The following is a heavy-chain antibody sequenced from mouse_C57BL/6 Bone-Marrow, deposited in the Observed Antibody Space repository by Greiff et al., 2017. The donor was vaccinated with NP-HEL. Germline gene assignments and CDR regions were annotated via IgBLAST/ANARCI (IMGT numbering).Heavy chain of an antibody. D-gene: IGHD1-1*01. CDR3: ARNPFYYYGSGYFDY. V-gene: IGHV1-72*01. CDR2: VDPNSGGT. CDR1: GYTFTSYW. Sequence: QVQLQQPGAELVKPGASVKLSCKASGYTFTSYWMHWVKQRPGRGLELIGRVDPNSGGTKYNEKFKSKATLTVNKPSRTTYMQLSSLTSEDTAVYYCARNPFYYYGSGYFDYWGQGTTLTVAS. J-gene: IGHJ2*01.